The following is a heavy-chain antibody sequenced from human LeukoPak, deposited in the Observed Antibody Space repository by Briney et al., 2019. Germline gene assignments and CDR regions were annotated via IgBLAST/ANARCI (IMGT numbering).Heavy chain of an antibody. Sequence: SETLSLTCAVYGGSFSGYYWSWIRQPPGKGLEWIGEINHSGSTNYNPSLKSRVTISVDTSKNQFSLKLSSVTAADTAVYYCARGKRYSYGYGGPHDAFDIWGQGTMVTVSS. CDR2: INHSGST. V-gene: IGHV4-34*01. CDR3: ARGKRYSYGYGGPHDAFDI. J-gene: IGHJ3*02. CDR1: GGSFSGYY. D-gene: IGHD5-18*01.